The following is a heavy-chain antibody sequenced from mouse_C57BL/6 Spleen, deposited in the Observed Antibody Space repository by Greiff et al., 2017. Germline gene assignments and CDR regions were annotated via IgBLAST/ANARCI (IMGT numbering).Heavy chain of an antibody. Sequence: EVQRVESGAELVRPGASVKLSCTASGFNIKDDYMHWVKQRPEQGLEWIGWIDPENGDTEYASKFQGKATITADTSSNTAYLQLSSLTSEDTAVYYCTTSGMITTTGVFDYWGQGTTLTVSS. J-gene: IGHJ2*01. CDR2: IDPENGDT. CDR1: GFNIKDDY. CDR3: TTSGMITTTGVFDY. V-gene: IGHV14-4*01. D-gene: IGHD2-4*01.